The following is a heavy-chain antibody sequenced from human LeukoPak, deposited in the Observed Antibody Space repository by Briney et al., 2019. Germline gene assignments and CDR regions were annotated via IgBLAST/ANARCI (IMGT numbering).Heavy chain of an antibody. J-gene: IGHJ4*02. CDR2: ASDSAGST. CDR1: GVTFNTYA. D-gene: IGHD3-9*01. CDR3: AKPLLTGYPKDYFDS. Sequence: PGGSLRLSCAASGVTFNTYAMTWVRQAPGKGLEWVSTASDSAGSTHYADSVKGRFTISRDNSRNTLYLQMDSLRAEDTAVYYCAKPLLTGYPKDYFDSWGQGTLVTVSS. V-gene: IGHV3-23*01.